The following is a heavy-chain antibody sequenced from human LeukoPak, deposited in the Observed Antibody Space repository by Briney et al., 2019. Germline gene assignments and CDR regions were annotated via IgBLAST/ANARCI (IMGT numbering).Heavy chain of an antibody. D-gene: IGHD3-9*01. CDR3: ARVDWLAGWFDP. J-gene: IGHJ5*02. CDR1: GGTFSSYA. Sequence: ASVKVSCKASGGTFSSYAISWVRQAPGQGLEWMGWISAYNGNTNYAQKLQGRVTMATDTSTSTAYMELRSLRSDDTAVYYCARVDWLAGWFDPWGQGTLVTVSS. CDR2: ISAYNGNT. V-gene: IGHV1-18*01.